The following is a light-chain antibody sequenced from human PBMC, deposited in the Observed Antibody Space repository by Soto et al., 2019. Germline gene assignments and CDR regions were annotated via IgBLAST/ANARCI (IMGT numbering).Light chain of an antibody. J-gene: IGKJ3*01. V-gene: IGKV3-11*01. Sequence: EIVLTQSPATLSLSPGERATLSCRASQSVSTSLAWYQQKPGQTPGLLVYDASTRAAGIPARFSGSGSGTDFTLTISSLEPEDFAVYYCQQRGSWPLTFGPGTKVDVK. CDR3: QQRGSWPLT. CDR2: DAS. CDR1: QSVSTS.